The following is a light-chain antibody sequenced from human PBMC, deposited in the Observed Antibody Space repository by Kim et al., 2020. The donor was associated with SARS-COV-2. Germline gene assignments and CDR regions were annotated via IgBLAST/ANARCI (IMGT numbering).Light chain of an antibody. CDR3: QQSYSTPMYT. CDR2: AAS. V-gene: IGKV1-39*01. J-gene: IGKJ2*01. CDR1: QSINSY. Sequence: ASVGDRVTSTCRASQSINSYLNWYQQKPGKAPKLLIYAASSLQSGVPSRFSGSGSGTDFTLSISSLQPEDFATYYCQQSYSTPMYTFGQGTKLEI.